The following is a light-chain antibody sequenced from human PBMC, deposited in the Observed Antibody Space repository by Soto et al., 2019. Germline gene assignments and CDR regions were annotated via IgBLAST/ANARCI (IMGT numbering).Light chain of an antibody. CDR2: GTS. CDR3: QQYGTSPPYP. CDR1: QSVSSSN. Sequence: EIVLTQSPVTLSLSPGERATLSCRASQSVSSSNLAWYQQKSGQAPRLLIYGTSSRATGIPDRFIGSGSGTDFTLTISRLEPEDFAVYYCQQYGTSPPYPFGQGTKLEIK. J-gene: IGKJ2*01. V-gene: IGKV3-20*01.